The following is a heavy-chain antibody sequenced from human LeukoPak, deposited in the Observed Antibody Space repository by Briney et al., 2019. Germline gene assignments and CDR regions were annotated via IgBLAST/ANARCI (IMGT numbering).Heavy chain of an antibody. Sequence: GASVKVSCKASGYTFTGYYMHWVRQAPGQGLEWMGWINPNSGGTNYAQKFQGRVTMTRDTSISTAYMEMSRLTSDDTAVYFCARAGASRPFDFWGQGALVTVSS. CDR3: ARAGASRPFDF. CDR1: GYTFTGYY. V-gene: IGHV1-2*02. D-gene: IGHD3-10*01. J-gene: IGHJ4*02. CDR2: INPNSGGT.